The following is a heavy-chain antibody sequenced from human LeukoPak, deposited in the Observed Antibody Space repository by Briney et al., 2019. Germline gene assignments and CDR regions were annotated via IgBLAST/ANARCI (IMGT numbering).Heavy chain of an antibody. CDR1: GYTFTGYY. CDR2: INPNSGGT. Sequence: ASVKVSCKASGYTFTGYYMHWVRQAPGQGLEWMGWINPNSGGTNCAQKFQGRVTMTRDTSISTAYMELSRLRSDDTAVYYCAREDRIAVAGTGGSDYWGQGTLVTVSS. D-gene: IGHD6-19*01. V-gene: IGHV1-2*02. J-gene: IGHJ4*02. CDR3: AREDRIAVAGTGGSDY.